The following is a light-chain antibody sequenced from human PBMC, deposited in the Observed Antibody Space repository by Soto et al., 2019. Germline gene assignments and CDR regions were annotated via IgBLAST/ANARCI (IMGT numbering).Light chain of an antibody. CDR3: QQYSTYTLP. CDR2: KAS. J-gene: IGKJ5*01. Sequence: DIQMTQSPSTLSASVGDRVTITCRASQSVTTWLAWYQQKPGKAPKLLIYKASNLESGLPSRFTGSGSGTEFTLNISRLQSDDFATYYCQQYSTYTLPFGQGTRLEIK. V-gene: IGKV1-5*03. CDR1: QSVTTW.